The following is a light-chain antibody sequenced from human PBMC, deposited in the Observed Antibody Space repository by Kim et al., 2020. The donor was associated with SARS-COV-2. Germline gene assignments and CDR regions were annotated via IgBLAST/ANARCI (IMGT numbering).Light chain of an antibody. CDR1: QSVLYSSNNKNY. J-gene: IGKJ3*01. CDR3: QQYYNTPRIT. V-gene: IGKV4-1*01. CDR2: WAS. Sequence: TINCKSSQSVLYSSNNKNYLAWYQQKPGQPPKLLIFWASARESGVPDRFSGSGSGTDFTLTISSLQAEDVAVYYCQQYYNTPRITFGPGTKVDIK.